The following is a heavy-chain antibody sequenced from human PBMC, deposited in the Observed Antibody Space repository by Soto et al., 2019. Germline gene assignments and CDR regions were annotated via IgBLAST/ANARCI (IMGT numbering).Heavy chain of an antibody. J-gene: IGHJ4*02. CDR2: IHPGDSDT. V-gene: IGHV5-51*01. CDR3: ATLKRGPYYLDC. CDR1: VYRFTSYW. D-gene: IGHD2-21*01. Sequence: EVQLVQSGTEVKKPGDSLKISCEASVYRFTSYWIGWVRQMPGKGLEWMGVIHPGDSDTRYSPSFQGQVTISVDKSSSTTYLQWSSLKASDTAIYYCATLKRGPYYLDCWGQGTRVTVSA.